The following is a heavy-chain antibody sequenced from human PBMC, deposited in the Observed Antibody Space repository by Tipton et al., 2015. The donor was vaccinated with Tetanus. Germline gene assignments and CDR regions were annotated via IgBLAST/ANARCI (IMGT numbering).Heavy chain of an antibody. Sequence: TLSLTCTVSGGSISTGGYSWRWIRQPPGKGLECIGYTFRTGSTTYSPSLKSRVSISVDTSKNQFSLNLNSVTAADTAVYYCARGKNWGTDYWGQGILVTVSS. J-gene: IGHJ4*02. D-gene: IGHD7-27*01. CDR2: TFRTGST. CDR3: ARGKNWGTDY. V-gene: IGHV4-30-2*01. CDR1: GGSISTGGYS.